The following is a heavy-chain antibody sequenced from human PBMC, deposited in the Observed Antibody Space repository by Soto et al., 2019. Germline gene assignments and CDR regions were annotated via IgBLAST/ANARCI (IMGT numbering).Heavy chain of an antibody. V-gene: IGHV4-34*01. CDR1: GGSFSGYY. D-gene: IGHD3-9*01. CDR2: INHSGST. Sequence: SETLSLTCAVYGGSFSGYYWSWLRQPPGKWLEWIGEINHSGSTNYNPSLKSRVTISVDTSKNQFSLKLSSVTAADTAVYYCARGGYDILTGYAAYNWFDPWGQGXLVTVYS. J-gene: IGHJ5*02. CDR3: ARGGYDILTGYAAYNWFDP.